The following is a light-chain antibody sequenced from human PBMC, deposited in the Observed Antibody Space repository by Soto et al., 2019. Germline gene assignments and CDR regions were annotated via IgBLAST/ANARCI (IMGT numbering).Light chain of an antibody. CDR3: QSNDNGLSGSDV. V-gene: IGLV1-40*01. J-gene: IGLJ1*01. Sequence: QSVLTQPPSLSGAPGQRVTISCTGSISNIGAGYDVNWYQQLPETAPKLLIFGDSNRPSGVPDRFSGSKSGTSASLVITGLQADDEADYYCQSNDNGLSGSDVFGTGTKVTVL. CDR1: ISNIGAGYD. CDR2: GDS.